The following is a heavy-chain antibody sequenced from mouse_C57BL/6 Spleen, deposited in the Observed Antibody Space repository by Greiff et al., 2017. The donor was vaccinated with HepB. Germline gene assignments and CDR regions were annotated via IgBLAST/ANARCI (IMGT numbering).Heavy chain of an antibody. CDR3: ARDCHQAWFAY. J-gene: IGHJ3*01. V-gene: IGHV3-6*01. CDR2: ISYDGSN. Sequence: DVKLQESGPGLVKPSQSLSLTCSVTGYSITSGYYWNWIRQFPGNKLEWMGYISYDGSNNYNPSLKNRISITRDTSKNQFFLKLNSVTTEDTATYYCARDCHQAWFAYWGQGTLVTVSA. CDR1: GYSITSGYY.